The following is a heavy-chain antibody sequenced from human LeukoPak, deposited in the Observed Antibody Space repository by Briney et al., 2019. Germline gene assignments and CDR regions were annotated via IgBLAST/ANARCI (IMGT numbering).Heavy chain of an antibody. CDR1: GFTFSSYG. CDR2: IWYDGSNK. CDR3: ARDPQRIQLYLDY. D-gene: IGHD5-18*01. Sequence: GGSLRLSCAASGFTFSSYGMHWVRQAPGKGLEWVAVIWYDGSNKYYADSVKGRFTISRDNSKNTLYLQMNSLRAEDTAVYYCARDPQRIQLYLDYWGQGTLVTVSS. V-gene: IGHV3-33*01. J-gene: IGHJ4*02.